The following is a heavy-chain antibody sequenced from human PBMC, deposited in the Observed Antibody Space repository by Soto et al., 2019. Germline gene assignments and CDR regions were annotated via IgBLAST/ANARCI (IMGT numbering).Heavy chain of an antibody. Sequence: SVKVSCKASGYTFTSYDINWVRQATGQGLEWVGWMNRNRGNTGYSQKFQSRLNMTRNTSISTAYMELSSLRSEDTAVYYCPRRPVYGENWFDHWGQGTLVTVSS. D-gene: IGHD3-10*01. J-gene: IGHJ5*02. CDR3: PRRPVYGENWFDH. CDR2: MNRNRGNT. CDR1: GYTFTSYD. V-gene: IGHV1-8*01.